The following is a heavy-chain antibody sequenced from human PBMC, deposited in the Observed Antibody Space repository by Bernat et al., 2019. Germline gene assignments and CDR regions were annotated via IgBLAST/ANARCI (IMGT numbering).Heavy chain of an antibody. CDR2: IIPIFGTA. V-gene: IGHV1-69*06. Sequence: QVQLVQSGAEVKKPGSSVKVSCKASGGTFSSYAISWVRQAPGQGLEWMGGIIPIFGTANYAQKFQGRVTITADKSTSTAYMELSSLRSEDTAVYYCARGSLDIVVVPAAAHDAFDIWGQGTMVTVSS. J-gene: IGHJ3*02. CDR3: ARGSLDIVVVPAAAHDAFDI. D-gene: IGHD2-2*01. CDR1: GGTFSSYA.